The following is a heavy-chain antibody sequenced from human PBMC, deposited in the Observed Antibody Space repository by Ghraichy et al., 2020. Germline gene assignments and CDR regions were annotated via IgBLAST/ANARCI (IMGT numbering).Heavy chain of an antibody. Sequence: GGSLRLSCAASGFTFNIYWMTWVRQAPGKGLEWVAEIKTDGSVKLYVDSVKGRFTISRDNAQNSLYLQMNGLRDEDTAVYYCSRVGQFGDKYAYMDYWGQGTQVTVSS. CDR1: GFTFNIYW. CDR2: IKTDGSVK. CDR3: SRVGQFGDKYAYMDY. V-gene: IGHV3-7*03. D-gene: IGHD3-16*01. J-gene: IGHJ4*02.